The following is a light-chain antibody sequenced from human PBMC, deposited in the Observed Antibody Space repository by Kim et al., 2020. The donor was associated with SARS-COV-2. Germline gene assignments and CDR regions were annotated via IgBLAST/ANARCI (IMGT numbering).Light chain of an antibody. CDR2: GNS. J-gene: IGLJ3*02. CDR1: SSNIGAGYD. Sequence: QSVLTQPPSVSGAPGQRVTISCTGSSSNIGAGYDVPWYQQLPGTAPKLLMYGNSKRPSGVPDRFSGSKSGTSASLAITGLQAEDEADFYCQSYDSSLRSVVFGGGTQLTVL. V-gene: IGLV1-40*01. CDR3: QSYDSSLRSVV.